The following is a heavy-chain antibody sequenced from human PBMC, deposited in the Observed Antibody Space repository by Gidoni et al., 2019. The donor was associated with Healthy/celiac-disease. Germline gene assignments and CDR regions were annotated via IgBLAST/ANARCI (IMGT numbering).Heavy chain of an antibody. J-gene: IGHJ2*01. Sequence: QVQLQESGPGLVKPSETLSLTCTVPGGPISSYYWSWIRQPPGKGLEWIGYIYYSGSTNYNPSLKSRVTISVDTSKNQFSLKLSSVTAADTAVYYCARALSWLPSYWYFDLWGRGTLVTVSS. CDR3: ARALSWLPSYWYFDL. CDR2: IYYSGST. CDR1: GGPISSYY. D-gene: IGHD3-9*01. V-gene: IGHV4-59*01.